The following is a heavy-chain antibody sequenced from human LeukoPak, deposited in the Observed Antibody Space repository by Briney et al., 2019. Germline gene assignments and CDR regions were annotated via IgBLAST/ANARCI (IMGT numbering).Heavy chain of an antibody. CDR2: IIPIFGTP. V-gene: IGHV1-69*05. CDR3: ARSPYSGSYYGFYFDY. Sequence: ASVKVSCKASGGTFSSYAISWVRQAPGQGLEWMGGIIPIFGTPNYAQKFQGRVTITTDESTSTAYMELSSLRSEDTAVYYCARSPYSGSYYGFYFDYWGQGTLVTVSS. CDR1: GGTFSSYA. D-gene: IGHD1-26*01. J-gene: IGHJ4*02.